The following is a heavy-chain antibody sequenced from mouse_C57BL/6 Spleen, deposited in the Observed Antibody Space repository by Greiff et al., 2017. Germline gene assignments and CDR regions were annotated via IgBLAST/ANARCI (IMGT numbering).Heavy chain of an antibody. J-gene: IGHJ4*01. D-gene: IGHD2-3*01. CDR3: ARGLDGYYGGAMDY. V-gene: IGHV1-47*01. Sequence: VQLVESGAELVKPGASVKMSCKASGYTFTTYPIEWMKQNHGKSLEWIGNFHPYNDDTKYNEKFKGKATLTVEKSSSTVYLELSRLTSDDSAVYYCARGLDGYYGGAMDYWGQGTSVTVSS. CDR2: FHPYNDDT. CDR1: GYTFTTYP.